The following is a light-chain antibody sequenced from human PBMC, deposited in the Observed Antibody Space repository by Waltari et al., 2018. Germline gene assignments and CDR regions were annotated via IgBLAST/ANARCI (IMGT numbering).Light chain of an antibody. J-gene: IGLJ2*01. Sequence: QSALTQPPSASGSPGQSVTISCTGTSSDVGGYNSVSWYQQHPGKAPKLIIYEVSKWPSGVPDHFSGSKSGNTASLTVSGLQAEDEADYYCSSYAGSNNLIFGGGTKLTVL. CDR3: SSYAGSNNLI. V-gene: IGLV2-8*01. CDR1: SSDVGGYNS. CDR2: EVS.